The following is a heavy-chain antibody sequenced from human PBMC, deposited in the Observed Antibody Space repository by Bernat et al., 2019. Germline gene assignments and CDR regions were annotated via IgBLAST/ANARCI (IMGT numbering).Heavy chain of an antibody. D-gene: IGHD3-9*01. CDR3: ARLTGALTGVDY. CDR1: GGSISSSSYY. J-gene: IGHJ4*02. Sequence: QLQLQESGPGLVKPSETLSLTCTVSGGSISSSSYYWGWSRQPPGKGLEWIGSIYYSGSTYYNPSLKSRVTISVDTSKNQFSLKLSSVTAADTAVYYCARLTGALTGVDYWGQGTLVTVSS. CDR2: IYYSGST. V-gene: IGHV4-39*01.